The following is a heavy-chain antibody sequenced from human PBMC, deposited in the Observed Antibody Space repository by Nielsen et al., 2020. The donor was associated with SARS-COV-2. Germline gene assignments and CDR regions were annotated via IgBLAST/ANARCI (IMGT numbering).Heavy chain of an antibody. J-gene: IGHJ3*02. V-gene: IGHV3-23*01. CDR2: ISGSGGST. Sequence: GESLKISCAASGFTFSSYAMSWVRQAPGKGLEWVSAISGSGGSTYYADSVKGRFTISRDNSKNTLYLQMNSLRAEDTAVYYCAKDVGYCSGGSCYSKGRWDAFDIWGHGTMVTVSS. CDR1: GFTFSSYA. CDR3: AKDVGYCSGGSCYSKGRWDAFDI. D-gene: IGHD2-15*01.